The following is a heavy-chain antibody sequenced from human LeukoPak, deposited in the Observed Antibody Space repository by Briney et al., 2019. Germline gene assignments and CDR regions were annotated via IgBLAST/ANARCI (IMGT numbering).Heavy chain of an antibody. CDR3: AKDRYSVWHGSGFSW. J-gene: IGHJ4*02. CDR1: GFTFSSYA. D-gene: IGHD3-22*01. Sequence: GGSLRLSCAASGFTFSSYAMHWVRQAPGKGLEWVAVISSDGSDKLYTDSVKGRFTISRDNSKNTLYVQMNSLRAEDTVVYYCAKDRYSVWHGSGFSWWGQGTLVTVSS. V-gene: IGHV3-30*04. CDR2: ISSDGSDK.